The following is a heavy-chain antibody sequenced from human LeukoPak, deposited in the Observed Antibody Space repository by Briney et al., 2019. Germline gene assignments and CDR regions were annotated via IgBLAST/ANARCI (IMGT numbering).Heavy chain of an antibody. Sequence: GGSLRLSCAASGFSVSNNYMSWVRQAPGKGLEWVSVIYSGDITYYTDSVKGRFTISRDNSKNTLYLQMNRLRAEDTAVYYCARGSGYSCGFPDYWGQGTLVTVSS. CDR3: ARGSGYSCGFPDY. D-gene: IGHD5-18*01. CDR2: IYSGDIT. V-gene: IGHV3-53*01. J-gene: IGHJ4*02. CDR1: GFSVSNNY.